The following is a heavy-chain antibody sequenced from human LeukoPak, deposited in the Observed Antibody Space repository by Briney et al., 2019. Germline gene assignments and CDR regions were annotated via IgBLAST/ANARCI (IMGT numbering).Heavy chain of an antibody. J-gene: IGHJ5*02. CDR2: IIPIFGTA. CDR3: ARDGGNYCSSTSCYTGFDP. Sequence: ASVKVSCKASGGTFISYAISWVRQAPGQGLEWMGGIIPIFGTANYAQKFQGRVTITADESTSTAYMELSSLRSEDTAVYYCARDGGNYCSSTSCYTGFDPWGQGTLVTVSS. V-gene: IGHV1-69*13. D-gene: IGHD2-2*02. CDR1: GGTFISYA.